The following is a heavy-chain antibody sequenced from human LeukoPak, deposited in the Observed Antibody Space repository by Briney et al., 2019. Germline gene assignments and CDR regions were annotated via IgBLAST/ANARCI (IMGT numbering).Heavy chain of an antibody. CDR1: GGSFSGYY. CDR3: ARGRYDILTGYDWFDP. J-gene: IGHJ5*02. CDR2: INHSGST. D-gene: IGHD3-9*01. V-gene: IGHV4-34*01. Sequence: SSETLSLTCAVYGGSFSGYYWSWIRQPPGKGLEWIGEINHSGSTNYNPSLKSRVTISIDTSKNQFSLKLSSVTAADTAVYYCARGRYDILTGYDWFDPWGQGTLVTVSS.